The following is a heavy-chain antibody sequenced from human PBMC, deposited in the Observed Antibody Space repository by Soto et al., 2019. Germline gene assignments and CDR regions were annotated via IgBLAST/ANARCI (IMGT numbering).Heavy chain of an antibody. Sequence: QITLKESGPTLVKPTQTLTLTCTISGFSLTTSGEGVGWIRHTPGKALEWLALIYWDVDKRYTPSMKSRLIITKVTAKVQVVLAMTNLDPMGTAMYYWAHSAGRRYSYGDWGQGTLVTVSS. CDR2: IYWDVDK. CDR3: AHSAGRRYSYGD. D-gene: IGHD5-18*01. V-gene: IGHV2-5*02. CDR1: GFSLTTSGEG. J-gene: IGHJ4*02.